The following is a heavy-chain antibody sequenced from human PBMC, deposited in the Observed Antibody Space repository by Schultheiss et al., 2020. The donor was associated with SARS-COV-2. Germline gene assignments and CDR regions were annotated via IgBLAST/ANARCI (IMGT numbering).Heavy chain of an antibody. CDR1: GFTFSSYA. CDR3: ARDQRSVVVAAKDY. V-gene: IGHV3-21*01. CDR2: ISSSSSYI. J-gene: IGHJ4*02. D-gene: IGHD2-15*01. Sequence: GGSLRLSCAASGFTFSSYAMSWVRQAPGKGLEWVSSISSSSSYIYYADSVKGRFTISRDNAKNTLYLQMNSLRAEDTAVYYCARDQRSVVVAAKDYWGQGTLVTVSS.